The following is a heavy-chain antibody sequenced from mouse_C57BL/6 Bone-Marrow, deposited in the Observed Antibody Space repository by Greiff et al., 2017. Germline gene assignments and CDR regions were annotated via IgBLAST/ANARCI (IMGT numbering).Heavy chain of an antibody. CDR1: GYTFTSYW. J-gene: IGHJ3*01. Sequence: VQLQQSGAELVMPGASVKLSCKASGYTFTSYWMHWVKQRPGQGLEWIGEIDPSDSYTNYNQKFKGKSTLTVDKSSSTAYMPLRSRTSEDSAVDYCARGGWLRFAYWGQGTLVTVSA. CDR2: IDPSDSYT. V-gene: IGHV1-69*01. CDR3: ARGGWLRFAY. D-gene: IGHD2-3*01.